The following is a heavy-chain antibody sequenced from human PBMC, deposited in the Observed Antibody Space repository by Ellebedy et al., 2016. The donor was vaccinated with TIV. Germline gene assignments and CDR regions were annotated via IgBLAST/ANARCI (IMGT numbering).Heavy chain of an antibody. J-gene: IGHJ4*02. CDR1: GFSLSTSGVG. D-gene: IGHD3-22*01. CDR3: AHSRALRYSGYTWHHYFDY. CDR2: IYWNDDK. V-gene: IGHV2-5*01. Sequence: SGPTLVKPTQTLTLTCSFSGFSLSTSGVGVGWIRQPPGKALEWLALIYWNDDKRYRPSLKSRLSITRDTSKNEVVLTITNMDPVDTGTYFCAHSRALRYSGYTWHHYFDYWGQGTVVTVSS.